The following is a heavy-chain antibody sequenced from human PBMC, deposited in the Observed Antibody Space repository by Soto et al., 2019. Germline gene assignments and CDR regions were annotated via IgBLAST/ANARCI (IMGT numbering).Heavy chain of an antibody. CDR1: GFTFSSFT. CDR2: ISSTSSYI. Sequence: EVQLVESGGGLVKPGGSLRLSCAASGFTFSSFTMNWVRQAPGKGLEWVSSISSTSSYIYYADSVKGRFTISRDNAKNSLYLQINSLRAEDTAVYYCARPYPAFDIWGQGTMVTVSS. J-gene: IGHJ3*02. V-gene: IGHV3-21*01. CDR3: ARPYPAFDI.